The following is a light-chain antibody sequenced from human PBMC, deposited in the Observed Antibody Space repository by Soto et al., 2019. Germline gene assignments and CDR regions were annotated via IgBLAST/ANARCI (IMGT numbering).Light chain of an antibody. J-gene: IGLJ3*02. CDR2: EGS. V-gene: IGLV2-23*01. CDR1: SSDVGSYNL. CDR3: CSYAGSTWV. Sequence: HSALTQPASVSGSPGQSITISCTGTSSDVGSYNLVSWYQQHPGKAPKLMIYEGSKRPSGVSNRFSGSKSGNTASLTISGLQAEDEADYYCCSYAGSTWVFGGGTKVTVL.